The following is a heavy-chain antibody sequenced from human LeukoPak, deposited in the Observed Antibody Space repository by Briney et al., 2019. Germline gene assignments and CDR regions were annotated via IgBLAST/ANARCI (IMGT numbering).Heavy chain of an antibody. CDR1: GYTFTSYG. V-gene: IGHV1-2*02. CDR3: ARGSIVGATFDYFDY. D-gene: IGHD1-26*01. CDR2: INPNSGDT. J-gene: IGHJ4*02. Sequence: EASVKVSCKASGYTFTSYGISWVRQAPGQGLEWMGWINPNSGDTNYAQKFQGRVTMTRDTSISTAYMELSRLRSDDTAVYYCARGSIVGATFDYFDYWGQGTLVTVSS.